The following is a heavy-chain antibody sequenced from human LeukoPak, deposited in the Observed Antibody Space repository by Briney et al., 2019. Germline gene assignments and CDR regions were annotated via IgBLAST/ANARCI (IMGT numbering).Heavy chain of an antibody. D-gene: IGHD5-12*01. CDR3: ARAPQIGFSGFDKNY. CDR1: GFTLSDYW. Sequence: GGSLRLSCAASGFTLSDYWMHWVPQAPGKGLVWVSRINSDGSSIIYADSVKGRFTISRDNAKNTVYLQMNSLRADDTAVYFCARAPQIGFSGFDKNYWGQGTLVTVSS. J-gene: IGHJ4*02. CDR2: INSDGSSI. V-gene: IGHV3-74*01.